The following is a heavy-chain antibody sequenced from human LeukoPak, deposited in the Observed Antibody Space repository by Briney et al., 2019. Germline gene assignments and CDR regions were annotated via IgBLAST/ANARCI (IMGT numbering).Heavy chain of an antibody. CDR3: AKDYYDTSGSNFFDY. V-gene: IGHV3-23*01. CDR1: GFTFSSYA. D-gene: IGHD3-22*01. Sequence: PGGSLRLSCAASGFTFSSYAMTWVRQAPGKGLEWVSGIGGSGDNTYYADSVKGRFAISRDNSKNTLYLQMNSLRAEDTAVYYCAKDYYDTSGSNFFDYWGQGTLVTVSS. CDR2: IGGSGDNT. J-gene: IGHJ4*02.